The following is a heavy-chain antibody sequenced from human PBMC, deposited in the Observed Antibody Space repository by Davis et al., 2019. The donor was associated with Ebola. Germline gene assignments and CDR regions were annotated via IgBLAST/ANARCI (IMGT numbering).Heavy chain of an antibody. CDR2: ISWNSGSI. D-gene: IGHD3-3*01. V-gene: IGHV3-9*01. J-gene: IGHJ5*02. CDR1: GFTFDDYA. CDR3: AKDVGLEWLFGASDNWFDP. Sequence: PGGSLRLSCAASGFTFDDYAMHSVRHAPGKGLEWFSGISWNSGSIGYADSVKGRFTISRDNAKNSLYLQMNSLRAEDTALYYCAKDVGLEWLFGASDNWFDPWGQGTLVTVSS.